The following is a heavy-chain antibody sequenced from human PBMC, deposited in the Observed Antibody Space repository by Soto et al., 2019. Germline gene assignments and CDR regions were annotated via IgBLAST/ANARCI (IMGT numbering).Heavy chain of an antibody. CDR1: GGTFGNSA. CDR3: SRDKDRQQLGGNYYYGIDV. D-gene: IGHD3-3*02. CDR2: FNPIFPTP. Sequence: QVQLVQSGAEVKKPGSSVTVSCKASGGTFGNSAMSWVRQAPGQGLEWMGGFNPIFPTPDYAQKFQGRVTITADESTTTAYMELTSLRSEDTAVYYCSRDKDRQQLGGNYYYGIDVWGQGTTVTVSS. J-gene: IGHJ6*02. V-gene: IGHV1-69*12.